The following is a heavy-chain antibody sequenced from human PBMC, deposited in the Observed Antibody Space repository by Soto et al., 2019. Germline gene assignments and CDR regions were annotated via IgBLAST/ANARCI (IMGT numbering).Heavy chain of an antibody. CDR3: ARLRDYVWGSYRSPSYSFDY. D-gene: IGHD3-16*02. J-gene: IGHJ4*02. CDR2: IYPGDSDT. V-gene: IGHV5-51*01. CDR1: GYSFTSYW. Sequence: PVESLKISRKCSGYSFTSYWIGWVRQMPVKGMEWMVIIYPGDSDTRYSPSFQGEVTISADKSISTAYLQWSSLKASDTAMYYCARLRDYVWGSYRSPSYSFDYWGQGTLVTVSS.